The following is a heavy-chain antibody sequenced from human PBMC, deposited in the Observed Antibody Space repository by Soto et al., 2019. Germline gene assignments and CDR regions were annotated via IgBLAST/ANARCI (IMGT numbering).Heavy chain of an antibody. CDR2: INHSGIT. CDR3: ARGRFRQSRWFDP. J-gene: IGHJ5*02. V-gene: IGHV4-34*01. Sequence: QVQLQQWGAGLLKPSETLSLTCAVYGGSFSGYYWSWIRQPPGKGLEWIGEINHSGITNYNPSLKSRVTISVDTSKNQFSLKLSSVTAADTAVYYCARGRFRQSRWFDPWGQGTLVTVSS. CDR1: GGSFSGYY. D-gene: IGHD2-21*01.